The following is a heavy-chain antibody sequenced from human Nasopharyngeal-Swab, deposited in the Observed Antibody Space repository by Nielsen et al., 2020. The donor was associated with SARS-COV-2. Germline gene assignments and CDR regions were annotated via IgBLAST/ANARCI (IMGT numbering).Heavy chain of an antibody. V-gene: IGHV3-9*01. J-gene: IGHJ4*02. Sequence: GGSLRLSCAASGFTFDDYAMHWVRQAPGKGPEWVSGILRESGTIGYADSVRGRFTISRDNAKDSLYLEMNSLRPEDTALYYCVKDMGTVTAGLGYWGQGTLVTVS. CDR2: ILRESGTI. CDR1: GFTFDDYA. CDR3: VKDMGTVTAGLGY. D-gene: IGHD2-21*02.